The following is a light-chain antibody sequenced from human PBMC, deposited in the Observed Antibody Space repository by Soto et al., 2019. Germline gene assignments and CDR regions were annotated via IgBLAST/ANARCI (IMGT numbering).Light chain of an antibody. CDR2: AAS. J-gene: IGKJ1*01. CDR1: QDIGIY. CDR3: QQLSSYPVT. V-gene: IGKV1-9*01. Sequence: DIPSTQSPSSLSASVGARVTITCRASQDIGIYLAWYQQKPGKAPNLLIYAASSLQRGVPSRFSGSGSGTDFTLTIRSLQPEDFATYHCQQLSSYPVTFGQGTKVDIK.